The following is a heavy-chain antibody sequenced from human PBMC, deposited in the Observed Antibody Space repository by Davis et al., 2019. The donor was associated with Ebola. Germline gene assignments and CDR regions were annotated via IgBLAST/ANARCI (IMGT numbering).Heavy chain of an antibody. J-gene: IGHJ3*02. CDR1: GFYFINHA. D-gene: IGHD3-16*01. CDR2: ISASDFTT. CDR3: ARVQGGAHDGFDI. V-gene: IGHV3-23*01. Sequence: PGGSLRLSCVASGFYFINHAMSWVRQAPGKGLEWVSAISASDFTTYYADSVKGRFTISRDNAKNSVYLQMSSLRVKDTAVYYCARVQGGAHDGFDIWGQGTTVTVSS.